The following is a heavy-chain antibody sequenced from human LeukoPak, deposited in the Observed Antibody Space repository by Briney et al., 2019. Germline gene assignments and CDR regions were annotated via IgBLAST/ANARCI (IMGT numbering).Heavy chain of an antibody. CDR1: GFTFSNYW. J-gene: IGHJ4*02. CDR3: ARDNYYGSGSFYKRAYYFDY. D-gene: IGHD3-10*01. V-gene: IGHV3-7*01. CDR2: IKQDGSEK. Sequence: GGSLRLSCVVSGFTFSNYWMSWVRQAPGKGLEWVANIKQDGSEKHYVDPVKGRFTISRDNAKNSLYLQMNSLGAEDTAVYYCARDNYYGSGSFYKRAYYFDYWGQGTLVTVSS.